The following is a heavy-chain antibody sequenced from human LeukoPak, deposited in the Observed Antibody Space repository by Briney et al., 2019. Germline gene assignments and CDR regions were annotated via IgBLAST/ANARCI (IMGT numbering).Heavy chain of an antibody. J-gene: IGHJ5*02. V-gene: IGHV1-69*04. CDR3: ARPLGYCSSRSCPQPWFDP. Sequence: ASVKVSCKASRGTFSSYAISWVRQAPGQGLEWMGRIIPILGIANYAQKFQGRVTITADKSTSTAYMELSSVIAADTAVYYCARPLGYCSSRSCPQPWFDPWGQGTLVTVSS. CDR2: IIPILGIA. D-gene: IGHD2-2*01. CDR1: RGTFSSYA.